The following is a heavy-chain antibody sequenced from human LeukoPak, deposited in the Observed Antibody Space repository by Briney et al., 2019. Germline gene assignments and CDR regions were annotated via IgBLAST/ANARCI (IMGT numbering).Heavy chain of an antibody. CDR2: IYTSGST. V-gene: IGHV4-4*07. CDR1: GGSISSYY. Sequence: SETLSLTCTVSGGSISSYYWSWIRQPAGKGLEWIGRIYTSGSTNYNPSLKSRVTMSVDTSKNQFSLKLSSVTAADTAVYYCARDRLEYSYGWGSIVVPYYYYYYYMDVWGKGTTVTVSS. CDR3: ARDRLEYSYGWGSIVVPYYYYYYYMDV. D-gene: IGHD5-18*01. J-gene: IGHJ6*03.